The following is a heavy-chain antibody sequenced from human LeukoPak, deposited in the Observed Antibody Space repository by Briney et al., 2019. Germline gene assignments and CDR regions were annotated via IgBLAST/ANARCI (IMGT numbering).Heavy chain of an antibody. CDR2: IYSGGRT. CDR1: GFTVSNNY. D-gene: IGHD4-17*01. J-gene: IGHJ4*02. Sequence: PGGSLRLSCAASGFTVSNNYMNWVRQAQGKGLEWVSLIYSGGRTYYADSVKGRFTIFRDDSKNTLYLQMNSLRDEDTAVYYCARDRAGDGGHFDYWGQGTLVTVSS. V-gene: IGHV3-66*01. CDR3: ARDRAGDGGHFDY.